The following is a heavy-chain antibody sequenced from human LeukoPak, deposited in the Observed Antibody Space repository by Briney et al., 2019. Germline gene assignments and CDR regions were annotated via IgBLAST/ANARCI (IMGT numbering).Heavy chain of an antibody. Sequence: GGSLRLSCAASGFTFSSYSVNWVRQAPGKGLEWVSSISSSSSYIYYADSVKGRFTISRDNAKNSLYLQMNSLRAEDTAVYYCARAPVSGSYHFDYWGQGTLVTVSS. V-gene: IGHV3-21*01. CDR3: ARAPVSGSYHFDY. J-gene: IGHJ4*02. CDR1: GFTFSSYS. D-gene: IGHD1-26*01. CDR2: ISSSSSYI.